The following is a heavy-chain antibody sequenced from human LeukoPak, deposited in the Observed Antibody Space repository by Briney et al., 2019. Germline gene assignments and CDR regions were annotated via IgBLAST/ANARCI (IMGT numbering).Heavy chain of an antibody. V-gene: IGHV3-23*01. CDR2: ISTSGGNT. CDR1: GFSFNVYA. CDR3: AKRLAAADTSSAFDI. Sequence: QSGGSLRLSCAASGFSFNVYAMSWVRQSPGKGLEWASLISTSGGNTYYADSVKGRFTISRDTPKNTLYLQMNSLRVEDTALYYCAKRLAAADTSSAFDIWGQGTMVTVSS. J-gene: IGHJ3*02. D-gene: IGHD6-13*01.